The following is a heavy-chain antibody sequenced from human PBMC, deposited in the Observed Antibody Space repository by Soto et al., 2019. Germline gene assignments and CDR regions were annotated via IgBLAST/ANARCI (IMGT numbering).Heavy chain of an antibody. V-gene: IGHV4-30-4*01. CDR3: ARGSYYYDSSGYYHY. D-gene: IGHD3-22*01. J-gene: IGHJ4*02. CDR2: IYYSGST. Sequence: QVQLQESGPGLVKPSQTLSLTCTVSGGSISSGDYYWSWIRQPPGKGLEWIGYIYYSGSTYYNPSLKSRVTISVDTSKNQSSLKLSSVTAADTAVYYCARGSYYYDSSGYYHYGGQGTLVTVSS. CDR1: GGSISSGDYY.